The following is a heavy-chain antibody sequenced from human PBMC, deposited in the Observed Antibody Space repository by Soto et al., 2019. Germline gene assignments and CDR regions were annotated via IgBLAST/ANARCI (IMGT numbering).Heavy chain of an antibody. V-gene: IGHV1-18*01. J-gene: IGHJ6*03. Sequence: ASVKVSCKASGYTFTSYGISWVRQAPGQGLEWMGWISAYNGNTNYAQKLQGRVTMTTDTSTSTAYMELRSLRSDDTAVYYCAREAYYDILTGYYKRNYYYYMDVWGKGTTVTV. CDR1: GYTFTSYG. D-gene: IGHD3-9*01. CDR3: AREAYYDILTGYYKRNYYYYMDV. CDR2: ISAYNGNT.